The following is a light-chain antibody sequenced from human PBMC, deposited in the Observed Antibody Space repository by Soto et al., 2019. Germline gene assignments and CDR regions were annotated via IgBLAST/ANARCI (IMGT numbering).Light chain of an antibody. Sequence: EIVLTQSPATLSLSPGERATLSCRASQSVSSYLAWYQQKPGQAPRLLIYDTSSRATGIPARFSGSGSGTYFTLTISSLEPEDFAVYYCQQRTNWPTFGQGTRVEIK. CDR2: DTS. CDR3: QQRTNWPT. CDR1: QSVSSY. J-gene: IGKJ1*01. V-gene: IGKV3-11*01.